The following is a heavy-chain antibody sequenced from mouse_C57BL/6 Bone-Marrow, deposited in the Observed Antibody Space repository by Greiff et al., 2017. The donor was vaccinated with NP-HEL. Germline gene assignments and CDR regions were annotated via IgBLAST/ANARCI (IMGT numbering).Heavy chain of an antibody. V-gene: IGHV1-55*01. J-gene: IGHJ3*01. CDR2: IYPGSGST. D-gene: IGHD2-1*01. Sequence: QVQLQQPGAELVKPGASVKMSCKASGYTFTSYWITWVKQRPGQGLEWIGDIYPGSGSTNYNEKFKSKATLTVDTSSSPAYMQLSSLTSEDSAVYYCARRDPFYYGNYEAWFAYWGQGTLVTVSA. CDR3: ARRDPFYYGNYEAWFAY. CDR1: GYTFTSYW.